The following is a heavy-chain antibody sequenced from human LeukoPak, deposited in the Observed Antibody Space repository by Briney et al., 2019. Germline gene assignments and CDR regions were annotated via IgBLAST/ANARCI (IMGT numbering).Heavy chain of an antibody. CDR1: GFTFSSYG. V-gene: IGHV3-30*02. D-gene: IGHD3-22*01. Sequence: GGSLRLSCAASGFTFSSYGMHWVRQAPGKGLEWVAFIRYDGSNKYYADSVKGRFTISRDNSKNTLYLQMNSLRAEDTAVYYCANLYHYYDSSGPNWFDPWGQGTLVTASS. J-gene: IGHJ5*02. CDR3: ANLYHYYDSSGPNWFDP. CDR2: IRYDGSNK.